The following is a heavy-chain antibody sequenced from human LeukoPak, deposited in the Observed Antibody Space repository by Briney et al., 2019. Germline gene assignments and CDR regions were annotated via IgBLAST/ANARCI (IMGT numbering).Heavy chain of an antibody. CDR1: GGSISSGSYY. Sequence: PSQTLSLTCTVSGGSISSGSYYWSWIRQPAGKGLEWIGRIYTCGSTNYNPSLKSRVTISVDTSKNHFSLKLSSVTAADTAVYYCARGSGDSSGYFGLGAFDIWGRGTMVTVSS. V-gene: IGHV4-61*02. J-gene: IGHJ3*02. CDR3: ARGSGDSSGYFGLGAFDI. CDR2: IYTCGST. D-gene: IGHD3-22*01.